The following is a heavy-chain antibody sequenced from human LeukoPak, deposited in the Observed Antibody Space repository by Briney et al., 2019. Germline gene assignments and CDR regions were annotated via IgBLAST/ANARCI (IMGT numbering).Heavy chain of an antibody. J-gene: IGHJ3*02. D-gene: IGHD3-22*01. Sequence: GASVKVSCKSSGYTFTSYDINWVRQATGQGLEWMGWMNPNSGNTGYAQKFQGRVTMTRNTSISTAYMELSSLRSEDTAVYYCARGPSFPGITMMVVVITKEDAFDIWGQGTMVTVSS. CDR1: GYTFTSYD. CDR2: MNPNSGNT. CDR3: ARGPSFPGITMMVVVITKEDAFDI. V-gene: IGHV1-8*01.